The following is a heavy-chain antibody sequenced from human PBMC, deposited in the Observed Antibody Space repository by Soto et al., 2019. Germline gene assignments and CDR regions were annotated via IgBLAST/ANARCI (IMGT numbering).Heavy chain of an antibody. CDR2: INAGNGNT. Sequence: ASVKVSCKASGYTFSSYAMHWVRQAPGQRLEWMGWINAGNGNTKYSQKFQGRVTMTTDTSTSTAYMELRSLRSDDTAVYYCARTGLLIDYWGQGTLVTVSS. D-gene: IGHD3-10*01. J-gene: IGHJ4*02. CDR3: ARTGLLIDY. CDR1: GYTFSSYA. V-gene: IGHV1-3*01.